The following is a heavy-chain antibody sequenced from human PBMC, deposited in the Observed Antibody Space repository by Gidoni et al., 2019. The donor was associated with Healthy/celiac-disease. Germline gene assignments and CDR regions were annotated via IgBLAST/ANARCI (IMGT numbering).Heavy chain of an antibody. V-gene: IGHV4-61*01. CDR2: IYYSGST. CDR3: ARDSYYREDYYGMDV. J-gene: IGHJ6*02. Sequence: QVQLQESGPGLVKPSETLSLTCTVSGGSVSSGSYYWSWIRQPPGKGLEWIGYIYYSGSTNYNPSLKSRVTISVDTSKNQFSLKLSSVTAADTAVYYCARDSYYREDYYGMDVWGQGTTVTVSS. D-gene: IGHD1-26*01. CDR1: GGSVSSGSYY.